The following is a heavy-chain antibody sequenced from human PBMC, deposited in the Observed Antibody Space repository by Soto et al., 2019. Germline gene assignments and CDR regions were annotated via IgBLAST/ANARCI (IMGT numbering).Heavy chain of an antibody. Sequence: EVQVLESGGGLVQPGGSLRLSCAASGFTFSSYAMSWVRQAPGKGLEWVSAISGSGDSTRYADSVQGRFTISRDTSKHTLYLQMNSLRAEDTAVYYCAKSYYGDYSYYYYGMDVWGQGTTVTVSS. D-gene: IGHD4-17*01. CDR3: AKSYYGDYSYYYYGMDV. V-gene: IGHV3-23*01. J-gene: IGHJ6*02. CDR1: GFTFSSYA. CDR2: ISGSGDST.